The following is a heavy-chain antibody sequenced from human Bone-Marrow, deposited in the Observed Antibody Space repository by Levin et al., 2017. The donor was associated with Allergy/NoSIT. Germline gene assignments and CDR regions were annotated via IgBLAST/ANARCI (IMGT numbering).Heavy chain of an antibody. CDR1: GFTFSSYW. Sequence: SGESLKISCAASGFTFSSYWMHWVRQAPGKGLVWVSRINSDGSSTSYADSVKGRFTISRDNAKNTLYLQMNSLRAEDTAVYYCARAKAVTVGPDYMDVWGKGTTVTVSS. J-gene: IGHJ6*03. CDR3: ARAKAVTVGPDYMDV. D-gene: IGHD4-17*01. CDR2: INSDGSST. V-gene: IGHV3-74*01.